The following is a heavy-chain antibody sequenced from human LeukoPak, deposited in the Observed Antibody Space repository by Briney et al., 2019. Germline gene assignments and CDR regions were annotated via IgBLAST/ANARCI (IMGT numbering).Heavy chain of an antibody. D-gene: IGHD1-1*01. Sequence: SETLSLTCAVYGGSFSGYYWSWIRQPPGKGLEWIGEINHSGSTNYDPSLKSRVTISVDTSKNQFSLKLSSVTAGDTAVYYCATENGQAWFDPWGQGTLVTVSS. CDR2: INHSGST. CDR3: ATENGQAWFDP. V-gene: IGHV4-34*01. J-gene: IGHJ5*02. CDR1: GGSFSGYY.